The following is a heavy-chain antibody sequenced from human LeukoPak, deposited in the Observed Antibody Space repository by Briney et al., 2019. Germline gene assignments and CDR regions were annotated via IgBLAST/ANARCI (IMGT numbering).Heavy chain of an antibody. CDR1: GFTFSSYA. Sequence: GGSLRLSCAASGFTFSSYAMSWVRQAPGKGLEWVSAISGSGGSTYYADSVKGRFTISRDNAKNSLYLQMNSLRAEGTAVYYCTCDLDRSDGLWGQGTMVTVSS. CDR2: ISGSGGST. CDR3: TCDLDRSDGL. V-gene: IGHV3-23*01. J-gene: IGHJ3*01. D-gene: IGHD2-8*01.